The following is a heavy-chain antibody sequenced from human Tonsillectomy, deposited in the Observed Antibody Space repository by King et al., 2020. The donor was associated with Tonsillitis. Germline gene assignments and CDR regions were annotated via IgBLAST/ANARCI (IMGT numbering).Heavy chain of an antibody. V-gene: IGHV3-30*02. CDR1: GFTFSSYG. Sequence: VQLVESGGGVVQPGGSLRLSCAASGFTFSSYGMHWVRQAPGKGLEWVTFIRYDGSNKYYADSVKGRFTISRDNSKNTLYLQMNSLRAEDTAVYYCAKRGCNYDYKGDFDYWGQGTPVTVSS. CDR2: IRYDGSNK. CDR3: AKRGCNYDYKGDFDY. D-gene: IGHD5-18*01. J-gene: IGHJ4*02.